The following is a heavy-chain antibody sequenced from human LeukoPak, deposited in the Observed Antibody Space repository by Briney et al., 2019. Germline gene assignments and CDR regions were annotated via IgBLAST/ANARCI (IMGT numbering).Heavy chain of an antibody. CDR3: VRDPSNSGNWFDL. CDR1: GFNLRDYW. J-gene: IGHJ5*02. Sequence: GGSLRLSCAASGFNLRDYWMHWVRQAPGKGLVWVARLGTDGTYTNYADSAKGRFTISRDNAKNTLYLQMDSLRAEDTAFYYCVRDPSNSGNWFDLWGQGTLVTVSS. CDR2: LGTDGTYT. D-gene: IGHD4-11*01. V-gene: IGHV3-74*01.